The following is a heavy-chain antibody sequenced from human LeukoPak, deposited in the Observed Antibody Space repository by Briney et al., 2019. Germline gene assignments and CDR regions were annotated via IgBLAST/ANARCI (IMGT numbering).Heavy chain of an antibody. D-gene: IGHD3-10*01. J-gene: IGHJ6*02. Sequence: SETLSLTCTVSGGSISSSSYYWGWIRQPPGKGLEWIGEIYHSGSTNYNPSLKSRVTISVDKSKNQFSLKLSSVTAADTAVYYCGICPSGPNYYGSGAQPTSCMDVWGQGTTVTVSS. CDR3: GICPSGPNYYGSGAQPTSCMDV. CDR2: IYHSGST. V-gene: IGHV4-39*07. CDR1: GGSISSSSYY.